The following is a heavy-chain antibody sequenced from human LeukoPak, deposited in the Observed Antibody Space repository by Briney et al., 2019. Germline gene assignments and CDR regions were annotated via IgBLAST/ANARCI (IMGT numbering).Heavy chain of an antibody. V-gene: IGHV3-30*18. CDR3: AKGTPGTYYDFWSGYSGTYYFDY. J-gene: IGHJ4*02. D-gene: IGHD3-3*01. CDR1: GFTFSSYG. Sequence: GGSLRLSCAASGFTFSSYGTHWVRQAPGKGLEWVAVISYDGSNKYYADSVKGRFTISRDNSKNTLYLQMNSLRAEDTAVYYCAKGTPGTYYDFWSGYSGTYYFDYWGQGTLVTVSS. CDR2: ISYDGSNK.